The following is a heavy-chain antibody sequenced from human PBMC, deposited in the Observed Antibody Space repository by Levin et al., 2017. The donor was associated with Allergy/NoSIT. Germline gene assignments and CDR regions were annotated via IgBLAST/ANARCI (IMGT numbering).Heavy chain of an antibody. D-gene: IGHD3-10*01. CDR2: VFYSGTT. Sequence: PSETLSLTCTVSGGSIGSYYWSWVRQPPGKGLEWIGYVFYSGTTNYNPSVKSGVTISLDSSKNQFSLTLRSVTAADTAVYYCARGGAGGSGSYPLYHWGQGTLVTVSS. J-gene: IGHJ5*02. V-gene: IGHV4-59*01. CDR1: GGSIGSYY. CDR3: ARGGAGGSGSYPLYH.